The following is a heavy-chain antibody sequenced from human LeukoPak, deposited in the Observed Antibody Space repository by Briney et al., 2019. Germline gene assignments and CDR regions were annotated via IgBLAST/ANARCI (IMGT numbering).Heavy chain of an antibody. D-gene: IGHD3-9*01. V-gene: IGHV4-39*07. Sequence: PSETLSLTCTVPGGSISSSSYYWGWIRQPPGKGLEWIGSIYYSGSTYYNPSLKSRVTISVDTSKNQFSLKLSSVTAADTAVYYCARLRYYDILTGYSYDAFDIWGQGTMVTVSS. J-gene: IGHJ3*02. CDR3: ARLRYYDILTGYSYDAFDI. CDR1: GGSISSSSYY. CDR2: IYYSGST.